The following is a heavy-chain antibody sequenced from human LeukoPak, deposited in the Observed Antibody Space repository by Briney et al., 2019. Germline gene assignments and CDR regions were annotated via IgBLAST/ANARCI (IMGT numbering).Heavy chain of an antibody. CDR3: ARNRYGYNFGY. Sequence: ASLKVSCKASGYSFTGSYIHWVRQAPGQGLEWMGWINATSGGTNYAQKFQGRVTMTRDTSISTTYMELSSLTSDDTAVYYCARNRYGYNFGYWAQGTLVTV. J-gene: IGHJ4*02. CDR2: INATSGGT. CDR1: GYSFTGSY. V-gene: IGHV1-2*02. D-gene: IGHD5-24*01.